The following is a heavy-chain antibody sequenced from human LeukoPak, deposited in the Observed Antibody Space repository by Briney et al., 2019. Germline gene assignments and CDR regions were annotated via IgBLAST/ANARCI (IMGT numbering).Heavy chain of an antibody. D-gene: IGHD6-19*01. CDR2: ISGSGGST. V-gene: IGHV3-23*01. CDR1: GFTFSSYG. J-gene: IGHJ4*02. Sequence: GGSLRLSCAASGFTFSSYGMHWVRQAPGKGLEWVSAISGSGGSTYYADSVKGRLTISRDNSKNTLYLQMNSLRAEDTAVYYCAKDTPGYSSGWYSVGSGYWGQGTLVTVSS. CDR3: AKDTPGYSSGWYSVGSGY.